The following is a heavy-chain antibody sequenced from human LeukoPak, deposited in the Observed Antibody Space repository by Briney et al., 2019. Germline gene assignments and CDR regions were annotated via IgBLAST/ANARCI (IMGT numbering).Heavy chain of an antibody. J-gene: IGHJ4*02. Sequence: GGSLRLSCVASEFTFSNYWMNWVRQAPGKGLVWVSRINSDGSSTNYADSVKGRFTISRDNAKNTLYLQMNSLRAEDTAVYYCARDYAMVRGVIDYWGQGILVTVSS. V-gene: IGHV3-74*01. CDR2: INSDGSST. CDR1: EFTFSNYW. D-gene: IGHD3-10*01. CDR3: ARDYAMVRGVIDY.